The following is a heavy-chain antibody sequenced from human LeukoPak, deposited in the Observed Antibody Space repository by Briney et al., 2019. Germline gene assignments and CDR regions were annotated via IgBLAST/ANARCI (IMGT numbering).Heavy chain of an antibody. D-gene: IGHD3-22*01. CDR2: ISWSSGII. CDR3: AKAPPYYSDSSGYFQH. V-gene: IGHV3-9*01. J-gene: IGHJ1*01. CDR1: GFTFDDSA. Sequence: GRSLRLSCAASGFTFDDSAMHWVRQVPGKGLEWVSGISWSSGIIDYADSVKGRFTISRDNAKNSLYLQMNNLRPDDTAFYYCAKAPPYYSDSSGYFQHWGQGTLVTVSS.